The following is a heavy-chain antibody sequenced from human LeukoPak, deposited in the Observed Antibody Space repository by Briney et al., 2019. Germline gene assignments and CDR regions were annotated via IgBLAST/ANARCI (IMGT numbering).Heavy chain of an antibody. CDR3: AKKPSSGYYYIDY. CDR1: GFTFSSYA. V-gene: IGHV3-23*01. CDR2: ISDSGGST. J-gene: IGHJ4*02. D-gene: IGHD3-22*01. Sequence: GGSLRLSCAASGFTFSSYAMSWVRQAPGKGLEWVSTISDSGGSTYYADSVKGRFTISRDNSKNTLYLQMNRLRAEDTAVYCCAKKPSSGYYYIDYWGQGTLVTVSS.